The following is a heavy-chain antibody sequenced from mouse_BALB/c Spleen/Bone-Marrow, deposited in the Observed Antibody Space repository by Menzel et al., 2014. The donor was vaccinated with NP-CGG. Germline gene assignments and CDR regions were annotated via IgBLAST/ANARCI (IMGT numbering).Heavy chain of an antibody. V-gene: IGHV5-6-5*01. Sequence: EVQRVESGGGLVKPGGSLKLSCAASGFTFSSYAMSWVRQTPEKRLEWVASISSGGSTYYPDSVKGRFTISRDNARNILYLQMSSLRSEDTAMYYCARWYYGSGFAYWGLGTLVTVSA. CDR3: ARWYYGSGFAY. J-gene: IGHJ3*01. CDR1: GFTFSSYA. CDR2: ISSGGST. D-gene: IGHD1-1*01.